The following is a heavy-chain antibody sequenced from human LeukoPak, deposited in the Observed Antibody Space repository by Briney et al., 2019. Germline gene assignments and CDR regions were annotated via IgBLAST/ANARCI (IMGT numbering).Heavy chain of an antibody. CDR1: GFTFGDYA. V-gene: IGHV3-49*03. J-gene: IGHJ6*03. D-gene: IGHD6-13*01. CDR2: IRSKAYGGTT. CDR3: ARDVAIAAAEKIYYYYYMDV. Sequence: PGGSLRLSCTASGFTFGDYAMSWFRQAPGKGLEWVGFIRSKAYGGTTEYAASVKGRFTISRDDSKSIAYLQMNSLKTEDTAVYYCARDVAIAAAEKIYYYYYMDVWGKGTTVTVSS.